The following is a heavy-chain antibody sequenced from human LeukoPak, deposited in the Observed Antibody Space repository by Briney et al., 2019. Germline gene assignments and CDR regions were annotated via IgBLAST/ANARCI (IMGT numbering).Heavy chain of an antibody. Sequence: SETLSLTCTVSGGSISSGSYYWSWIRQPAGKGLEWIGRIYTSGSTNYNPSLKSRVTISVDTSKNQFSLKLSSVTAADTAVYYCARERANIVVVPSGDFDYWGQGTLVTVSS. CDR1: GGSISSGSYY. CDR2: IYTSGST. J-gene: IGHJ4*02. V-gene: IGHV4-61*02. CDR3: ARERANIVVVPSGDFDY. D-gene: IGHD2-2*01.